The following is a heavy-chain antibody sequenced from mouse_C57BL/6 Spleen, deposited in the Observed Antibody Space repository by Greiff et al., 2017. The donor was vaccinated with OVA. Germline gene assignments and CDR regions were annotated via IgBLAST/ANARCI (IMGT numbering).Heavy chain of an antibody. J-gene: IGHJ3*01. D-gene: IGHD1-1*01. CDR3: TSRHYYGSSYVFAY. V-gene: IGHV6-6*01. CDR1: GFTFSDAW. Sequence: EVKVEESGGGLVQPGGSMKLSCAASGFTFSDAWMDWVRQSPEKGLEWVAEIRNKANNHATYYAESVKGRFTISRDDSKSSVYLQMNSLRAEDTGIYYCTSRHYYGSSYVFAYWGQGTLVTVSA. CDR2: IRNKANNHAT.